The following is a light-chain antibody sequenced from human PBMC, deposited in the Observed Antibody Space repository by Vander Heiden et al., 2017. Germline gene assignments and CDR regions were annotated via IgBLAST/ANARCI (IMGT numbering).Light chain of an antibody. V-gene: IGKV2-30*01. CDR2: KVS. CDR3: MQGTQWAWT. Sequence: VVMTQSPLSLPGTLGQPSSISCRSSQSLLYSDGNIYLNWFQQRPGQSPRRLIYKVSDRDSGVPDRFSGSGSGTDFTLKISRVEAEDVGVYYCMQGTQWAWTFGQGTRVEIK. J-gene: IGKJ1*01. CDR1: QSLLYSDGNIY.